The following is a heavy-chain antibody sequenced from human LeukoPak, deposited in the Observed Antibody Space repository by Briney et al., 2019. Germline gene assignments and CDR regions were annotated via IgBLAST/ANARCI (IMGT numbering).Heavy chain of an antibody. CDR2: INHSGST. CDR3: ARVGTMVRGVYPLSFDY. V-gene: IGHV4-34*01. J-gene: IGHJ4*02. Sequence: SETLSLTCAVYGGSFSGYHWSWIRQPPGKGLEWIGEINHSGSTNYNPSLKSRVTISVDTSKNQFSLKLSSVTAADTAVYYCARVGTMVRGVYPLSFDYWGQGTLVTVSS. D-gene: IGHD3-10*01. CDR1: GGSFSGYH.